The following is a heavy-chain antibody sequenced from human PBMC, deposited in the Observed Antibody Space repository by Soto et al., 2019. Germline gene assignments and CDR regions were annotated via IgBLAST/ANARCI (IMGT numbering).Heavy chain of an antibody. V-gene: IGHV3-21*06. CDR2: ITNRGTHT. J-gene: IGHJ5*01. Sequence: GGSLRLSCTASGFSFSSYTMNWVRQAPGKGLQWVASITNRGTHTYSADSVKGRFTISRDNDKNSLYLQMNSLRAEDTATYYCARAHEVAWFDSWGLGALVTVSS. D-gene: IGHD2-15*01. CDR1: GFSFSSYT. CDR3: ARAHEVAWFDS.